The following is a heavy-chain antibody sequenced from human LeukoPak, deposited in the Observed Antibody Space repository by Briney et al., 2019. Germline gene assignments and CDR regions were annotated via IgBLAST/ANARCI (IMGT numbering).Heavy chain of an antibody. CDR1: GFTFSNAW. CDR3: TKGLVVVPAATALDN. CDR2: IKSKTDGGTT. D-gene: IGHD2-2*01. V-gene: IGHV3-15*01. J-gene: IGHJ4*02. Sequence: GGSLRLSCAASGFTFSNAWMSWVRQAPGKGLEWVGRIKSKTDGGTTDYAAPVKGRFTISRDDSKNTLYLQMNSLKTEDTAVNYCTKGLVVVPAATALDNWGQGPLVTVPS.